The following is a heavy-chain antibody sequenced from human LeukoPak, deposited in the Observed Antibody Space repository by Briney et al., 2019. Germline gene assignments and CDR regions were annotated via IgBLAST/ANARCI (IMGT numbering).Heavy chain of an antibody. V-gene: IGHV1-2*02. CDR3: ARGGRTVTTFYNNYYYMDV. J-gene: IGHJ6*03. Sequence: ASVKVSCKASGYTFTGYYMHWVRQAPGQGLEWMGWINPNSGGTNYAQKFQGRVTMTRDTSISTAYMELSRLRSDDTAVYYCARGGRTVTTFYNNYYYMDVWGKGTPVTVSS. CDR1: GYTFTGYY. CDR2: INPNSGGT. D-gene: IGHD4-11*01.